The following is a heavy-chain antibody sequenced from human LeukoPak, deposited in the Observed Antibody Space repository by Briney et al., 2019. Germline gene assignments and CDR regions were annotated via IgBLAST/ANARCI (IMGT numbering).Heavy chain of an antibody. V-gene: IGHV1-8*01. CDR3: AILWFGESYYYYYGMDV. D-gene: IGHD3-10*01. J-gene: IGHJ6*02. Sequence: ASVKVSCKASGYTFTSYDINWVRQATGQGLEWMGWMNPNSGNTGYAQKFQGRVTMTRNTSISTAYMELSSLGSEDTAVYYCAILWFGESYYYYYGMDVWGQGTTVTVSS. CDR2: MNPNSGNT. CDR1: GYTFTSYD.